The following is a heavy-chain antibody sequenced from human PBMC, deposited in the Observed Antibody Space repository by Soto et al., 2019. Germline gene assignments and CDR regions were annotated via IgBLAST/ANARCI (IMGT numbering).Heavy chain of an antibody. V-gene: IGHV3-23*01. CDR3: ARDPYYDGIGYYLDY. D-gene: IGHD3-22*01. Sequence: GGSLRLSCAASGFIFSSYAMTWVRQGPGKGLEWVSGISGNGGTTYYADSVKGRFIISRDNSKNTLYLQMNSLRAEDTAVYYCARDPYYDGIGYYLDYWGKGTRATVSS. J-gene: IGHJ4*02. CDR1: GFIFSSYA. CDR2: ISGNGGTT.